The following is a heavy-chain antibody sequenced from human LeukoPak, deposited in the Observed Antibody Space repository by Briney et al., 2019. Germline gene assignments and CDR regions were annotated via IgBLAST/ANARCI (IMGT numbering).Heavy chain of an antibody. D-gene: IGHD2-2*01. CDR1: GGSFSSYY. J-gene: IGHJ6*03. Sequence: SETLSLTCAVYGGSFSSYYWSWIRQPPGKGLEWIGEINHSGSTNYNPSLKSRVTISVDTSKNQFSLKLSSVTAADTAVYYCASDLTYAGLATYYMDVWGKGTTVTVSS. CDR2: INHSGST. CDR3: ASDLTYAGLATYYMDV. V-gene: IGHV4-34*01.